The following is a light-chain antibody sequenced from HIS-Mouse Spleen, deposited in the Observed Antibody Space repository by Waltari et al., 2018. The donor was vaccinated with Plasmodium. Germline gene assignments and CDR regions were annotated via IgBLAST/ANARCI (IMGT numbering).Light chain of an antibody. V-gene: IGKV1-39*01. CDR2: AAS. CDR3: QQSYSTWT. J-gene: IGKJ1*01. Sequence: DIQMTQSPSSLSASVGDRVTITCRASQSISSYLNWYQQKPGKAPKLLIYAASSLPNGVPSMFSGSGSGTDFTLTISSLQPEYFATYYCQQSYSTWTFGQGTKVEIK. CDR1: QSISSY.